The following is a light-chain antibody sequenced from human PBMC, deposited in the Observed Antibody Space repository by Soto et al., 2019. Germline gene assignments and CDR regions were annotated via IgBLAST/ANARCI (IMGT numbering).Light chain of an antibody. CDR2: SDN. CDR1: DSNVRSNT. V-gene: IGLV1-44*01. J-gene: IGLJ1*01. Sequence: QSVLTQPPSASGTPGQRVTISCSGSDSNVRSNTVNWYQHLPGTAPNLLIYSDNLRPSGVPDRFAGSKAGTSASLAISGLQSDDEADYYCAAWDDSLNGQVFGTGTKGTVL. CDR3: AAWDDSLNGQV.